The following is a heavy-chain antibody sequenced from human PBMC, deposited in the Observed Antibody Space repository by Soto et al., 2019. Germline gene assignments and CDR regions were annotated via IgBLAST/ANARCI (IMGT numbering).Heavy chain of an antibody. D-gene: IGHD4-17*01. J-gene: IGHJ4*02. V-gene: IGHV4-59*12. CDR1: GGSISSYY. Sequence: SETLSLTCTVSGGSISSYYWSWIRQPPGKGLEWIGYIYHSGSTYYNPSLKSRVTISVDRSKNQFSLKLSSVTAADAAMYYCATLPPRVVVSVLPIPTWGQGTQVTVSS. CDR3: ATLPPRVVVSVLPIPT. CDR2: IYHSGST.